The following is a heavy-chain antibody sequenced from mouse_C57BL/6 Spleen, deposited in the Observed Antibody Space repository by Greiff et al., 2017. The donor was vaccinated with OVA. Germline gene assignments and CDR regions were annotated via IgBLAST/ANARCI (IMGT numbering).Heavy chain of an antibody. Sequence: VQGVESGPGLVAPSQSLSITCTVSGFSLTSYGVHWVRQPPGKGLEWLVVIWSDGSTTYNSALKSRLSISKDNSKSQVFLKMNSLQTDDTAMYYCASIYYGNYFPYAMDYWGQGTSVTVSS. CDR1: GFSLTSYG. CDR2: IWSDGST. D-gene: IGHD2-1*01. J-gene: IGHJ4*01. CDR3: ASIYYGNYFPYAMDY. V-gene: IGHV2-6*03.